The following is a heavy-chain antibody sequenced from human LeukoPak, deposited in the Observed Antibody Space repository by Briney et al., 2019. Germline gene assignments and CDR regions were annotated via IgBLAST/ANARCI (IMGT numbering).Heavy chain of an antibody. CDR3: ARGRGSGYYFDY. CDR2: INHSGST. CDR1: GGSFSGYY. Sequence: SETLSLTCVVYGGSFSGYYWSWIRQPPGKGLEWIGEINHSGSTNYNPSLKSRVTISVDTSKNQFSLKLSSVTAADTAVYYCARGRGSGYYFDYWGQGTLVTVSS. J-gene: IGHJ4*02. D-gene: IGHD1-26*01. V-gene: IGHV4-34*01.